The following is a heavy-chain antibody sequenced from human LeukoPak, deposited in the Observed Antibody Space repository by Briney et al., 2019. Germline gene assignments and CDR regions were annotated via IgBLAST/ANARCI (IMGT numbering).Heavy chain of an antibody. Sequence: PSETLSLTCAVYGGSFSGYYWSWIRQPPGKGLEWIGEINHSGSTNYNPFLKSRVTISVDTSKNQFSLKLSSVTAADTAVYYCARGRVVIARYYFDYWGQGTLVTVSS. CDR1: GGSFSGYY. D-gene: IGHD2-21*01. V-gene: IGHV4-34*01. CDR3: ARGRVVIARYYFDY. CDR2: INHSGST. J-gene: IGHJ4*02.